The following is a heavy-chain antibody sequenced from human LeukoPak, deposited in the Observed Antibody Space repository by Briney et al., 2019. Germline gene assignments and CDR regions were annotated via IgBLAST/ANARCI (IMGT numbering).Heavy chain of an antibody. CDR3: ARGQGIAAAGTLDY. Sequence: SETLSLTCAVYGGSFSGHYWSWIRQSPGKGLEWIEEINHSGSTNYNPSLKSRVTISVDTSKNQFSLKLSSVTAADTAVYYCARGQGIAAAGTLDYWGQGTLVTVSS. V-gene: IGHV4-34*01. J-gene: IGHJ4*02. CDR2: INHSGST. D-gene: IGHD6-13*01. CDR1: GGSFSGHY.